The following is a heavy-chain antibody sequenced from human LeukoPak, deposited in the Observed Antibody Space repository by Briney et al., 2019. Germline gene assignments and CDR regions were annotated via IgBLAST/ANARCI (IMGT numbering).Heavy chain of an antibody. CDR1: GYTFTSYV. CDR3: AREPGGYRSYY. D-gene: IGHD3-16*02. J-gene: IGHJ4*02. V-gene: IGHV1-18*01. Sequence: ASVKVSCTASGYTFTSYVISWVRQAPGQGLEWMGWISTNNNNTNYAQKLQGRVTMTTDTSTSTAYMELRSLRSDDTAVYYCAREPGGYRSYYWGQGTLVTVSS. CDR2: ISTNNNNT.